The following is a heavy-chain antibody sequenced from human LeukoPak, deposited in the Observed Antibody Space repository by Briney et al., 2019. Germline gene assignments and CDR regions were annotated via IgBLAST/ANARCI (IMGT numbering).Heavy chain of an antibody. J-gene: IGHJ4*02. CDR2: IYTSGST. CDR1: GGSISSGSYY. CDR3: ARVRVTYYYDSLRYFDY. V-gene: IGHV4-61*02. Sequence: SETLSLTCTVSGGSISSGSYYWSWIRQPAGKGLEWIGRIYTSGSTNYNPSLKSRVTISVDTSKNQFSLKLSSVTAADTAVYYCARVRVTYYYDSLRYFDYWGQGTLVTVSS. D-gene: IGHD3-22*01.